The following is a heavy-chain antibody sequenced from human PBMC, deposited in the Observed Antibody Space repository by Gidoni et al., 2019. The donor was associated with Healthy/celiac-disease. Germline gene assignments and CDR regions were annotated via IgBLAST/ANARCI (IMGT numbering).Heavy chain of an antibody. CDR3: ARARPTMVRGVGENWFDP. V-gene: IGHV1-46*01. CDR2: INPSGGST. D-gene: IGHD3-10*01. J-gene: IGHJ5*02. CDR1: GYTFTSYY. Sequence: QVQLVQSGAEAKKPGASVKVSCKASGYTFTSYYMHWVRQAPGQGLEWMGIINPSGGSTSYAQKFQGRVTMTRDTSTSTVYMELSSLRSEDTAVYYCARARPTMVRGVGENWFDPWGQGTLVTDSS.